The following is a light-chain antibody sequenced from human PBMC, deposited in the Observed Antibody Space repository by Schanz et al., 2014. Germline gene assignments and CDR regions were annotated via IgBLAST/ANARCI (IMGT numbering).Light chain of an antibody. Sequence: QSALTQPPSASGSPGQSVTISCTGTSSDVGGYNYVSWYQQHPGKAPKLIIYEVSKRPSGVPDRFSGSKSGNTASLTVSGLQAEDEADYYCCSYAGSSTLLFGGGTKLTVL. CDR2: EVS. CDR1: SSDVGGYNY. CDR3: CSYAGSSTLL. J-gene: IGLJ2*01. V-gene: IGLV2-8*01.